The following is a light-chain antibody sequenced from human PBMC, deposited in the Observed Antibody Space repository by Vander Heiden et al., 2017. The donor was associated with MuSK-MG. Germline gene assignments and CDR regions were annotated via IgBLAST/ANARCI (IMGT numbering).Light chain of an antibody. CDR1: GSADDGAPY. Sequence: SALTQPASASASPGHSITISCSGTGSADDGAPYVSWYQQHPGNPPIVIIFEVSKRPAGAPCRFAGAKAGNTASLTVSGLQAEEEADYYCTSYAGNNSEVFGGGTKLTVL. V-gene: IGLV2-8*01. CDR3: TSYAGNNSEV. J-gene: IGLJ3*02. CDR2: EVS.